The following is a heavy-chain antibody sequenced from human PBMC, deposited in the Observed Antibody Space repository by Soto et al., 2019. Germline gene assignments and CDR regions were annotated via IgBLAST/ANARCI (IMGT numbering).Heavy chain of an antibody. V-gene: IGHV4-61*08. Sequence: PSETLSLTCTVSGGSISSGDYYWSWIRQPPGKGLEWIGYIYYSGSTNYNPSLKSRVTISVDTSKNQFSLKLSSVTAADTAVYYCARGTTIYDFWSGYVNAFDIWGQGTMVTVSS. CDR1: GGSISSGDYY. D-gene: IGHD3-3*01. CDR2: IYYSGST. J-gene: IGHJ3*02. CDR3: ARGTTIYDFWSGYVNAFDI.